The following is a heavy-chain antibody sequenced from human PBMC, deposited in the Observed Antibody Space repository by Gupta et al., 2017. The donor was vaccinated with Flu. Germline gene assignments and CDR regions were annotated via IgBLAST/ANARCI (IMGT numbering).Heavy chain of an antibody. CDR3: AKVSLGNAEDTYLDY. J-gene: IGHJ4*02. CDR2: ISYDGSNK. Sequence: QVQLVESGGGVVQPGRSLRLSCAASGFTFSSYGMHWVRQAPGKGLEWVAVISYDGSNKYYADSVKGRFTISRDNSKNTLYLQMNSLRAEDTAVYYCAKVSLGNAEDTYLDYWGQGTRVTVSS. D-gene: IGHD1-26*01. CDR1: GFTFSSYG. V-gene: IGHV3-30*18.